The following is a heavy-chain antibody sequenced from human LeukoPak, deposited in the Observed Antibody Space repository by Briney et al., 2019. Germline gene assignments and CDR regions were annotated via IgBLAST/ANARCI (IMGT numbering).Heavy chain of an antibody. J-gene: IGHJ4*02. V-gene: IGHV3-7*01. CDR1: GFTFNNYW. D-gene: IGHD3-10*01. CDR2: MKEDGGEI. Sequence: SGGSLRLSCAASGFTFNNYWMAWVRQAPGKGLEWVANMKEDGGEINYVDSVEGRFTISRDNARNLLYLQMNSLTVDDTAMYFCARDRGYSTFDYWGQGTLVTVSS. CDR3: ARDRGYSTFDY.